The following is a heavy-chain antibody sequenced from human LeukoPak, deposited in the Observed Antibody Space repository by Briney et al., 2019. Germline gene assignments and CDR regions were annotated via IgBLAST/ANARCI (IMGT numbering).Heavy chain of an antibody. CDR2: IYSGGST. Sequence: GGSLRLSCAASGFTVSSNYMSWVRQAPGKGLEWVSVIYSGGSTYYADSVKGRFTISRDNSKNTLYLQMNSLRAEDTAVYYCARKRTDSSGYYYTFWGQGTLVTVSS. V-gene: IGHV3-53*01. J-gene: IGHJ4*02. D-gene: IGHD3-22*01. CDR1: GFTVSSNY. CDR3: ARKRTDSSGYYYTF.